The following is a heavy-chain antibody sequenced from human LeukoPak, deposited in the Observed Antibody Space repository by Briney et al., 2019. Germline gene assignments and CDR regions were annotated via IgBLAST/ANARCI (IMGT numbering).Heavy chain of an antibody. V-gene: IGHV1-24*01. J-gene: IGHJ5*02. CDR2: FDPEDGET. CDR1: GYTLTELS. Sequence: ASVKVSCKVSGYTLTELSMHWVRQAPGKGLEWMGGFDPEDGETIYAQKFQGRVTMTEDTSTDTAYMELSRLRSEDTAVYYCATDLSPSYSSSWYVGGIARATWGQGTLVTVSS. CDR3: ATDLSPSYSSSWYVGGIARAT. D-gene: IGHD6-13*01.